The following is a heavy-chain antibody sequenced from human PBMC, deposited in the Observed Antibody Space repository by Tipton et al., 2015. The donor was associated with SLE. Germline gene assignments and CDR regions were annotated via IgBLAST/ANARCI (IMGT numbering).Heavy chain of an antibody. V-gene: IGHV3-53*04. CDR3: ARDWGRAFDI. Sequence: GSLRLSCAASGFTVSSNYMSWVRQAPGKGLEWVSVIYSGGSTYYAGSVKGRFTISRHNSKNTLYLQINSLRAEDTAVYYCARDWGRAFDIWGQGTMVTVSS. D-gene: IGHD7-27*01. CDR2: IYSGGST. CDR1: GFTVSSNY. J-gene: IGHJ3*02.